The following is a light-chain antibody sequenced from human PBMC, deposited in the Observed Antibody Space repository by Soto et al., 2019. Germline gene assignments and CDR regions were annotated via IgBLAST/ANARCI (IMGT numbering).Light chain of an antibody. CDR1: QSVGSY. CDR3: QQRNNWPRIT. J-gene: IGKJ5*01. Sequence: EVLLTQSPATLSLSPGERATLSCRASQSVGSYLAWYQQKPGQAPRLLIYDASKRATHIPTRFSGSGSGTDFTLTISSLEPEDFAVYYCQQRNNWPRITFGQGTRLEIK. V-gene: IGKV3-11*01. CDR2: DAS.